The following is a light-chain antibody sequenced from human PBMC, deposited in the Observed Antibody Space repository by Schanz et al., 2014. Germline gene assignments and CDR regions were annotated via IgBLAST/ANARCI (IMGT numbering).Light chain of an antibody. CDR3: HQYANPPQT. Sequence: DIQMTQSPSSLSASVGDRVTITCQASQDISNYLNWYQQKPGKAPKLLIYDASNLETGFPSSFSRSRSGTDFTLDISDLQPEDIATYYWHQYANPPQTFGQGTKVQIK. J-gene: IGKJ1*01. V-gene: IGKV1-33*01. CDR2: DAS. CDR1: QDISNY.